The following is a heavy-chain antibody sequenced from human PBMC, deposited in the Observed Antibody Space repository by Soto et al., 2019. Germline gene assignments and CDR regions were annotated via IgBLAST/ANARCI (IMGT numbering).Heavy chain of an antibody. V-gene: IGHV4-4*07. CDR2: IYSSGSA. CDR3: ATIVGANDD. J-gene: IGHJ4*02. Sequence: XETLSLPCTVSRASIYTYSWTWIRQPAGKGLQWIGHIYSSGSANYSPSLKSRVSMSVDSSKNQISLKLTSVTAADTAVYYCATIVGANDDWGQGTLVTVSS. D-gene: IGHD1-26*01. CDR1: RASIYTYS.